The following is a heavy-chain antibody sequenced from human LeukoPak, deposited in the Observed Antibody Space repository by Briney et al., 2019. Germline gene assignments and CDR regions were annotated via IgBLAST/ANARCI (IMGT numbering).Heavy chain of an antibody. CDR3: AKKRLVRGVMDY. CDR1: GFTFSDYY. CDR2: ISSSGSTK. Sequence: GSLRLSCAASGFTFSDYYMSWIRQAPGKGLEWVSYISSSGSTKYYADSVKGRFTISRDNSKNTLYLQMNSLRAEDTAVYYCAKKRLVRGVMDYWGQGTLVTVSS. D-gene: IGHD3-10*01. J-gene: IGHJ4*02. V-gene: IGHV3-11*01.